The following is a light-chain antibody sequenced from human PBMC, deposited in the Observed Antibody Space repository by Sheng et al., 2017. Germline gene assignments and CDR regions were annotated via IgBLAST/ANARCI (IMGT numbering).Light chain of an antibody. CDR2: DVT. V-gene: IGLV2-11*01. J-gene: IGLJ1*01. CDR1: SSDVGTYRY. Sequence: QSALTQPRSVSGSPGQSVTISCAGSSSDVGTYRYVSWYQQHPGTTPKLILYDVTKRPSGIPHRFSGSKSGNTASLTISGLQAEDESDYYCCSYAASLYVFGTGTKVTV. CDR3: CSYAASLYV.